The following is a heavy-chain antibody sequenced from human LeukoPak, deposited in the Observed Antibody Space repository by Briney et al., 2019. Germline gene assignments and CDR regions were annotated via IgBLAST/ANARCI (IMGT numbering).Heavy chain of an antibody. V-gene: IGHV3-9*01. CDR2: ISWNSGSI. CDR3: AKDNRRHYTSGPNPDSLH. CDR1: GFIFNNYA. J-gene: IGHJ4*02. D-gene: IGHD6-19*01. Sequence: GRSLRLSCAGSGFIFNNYAMHWVRQPPGKGLEWVSGISWNSGSIDYADSVKGRFTISRDNAKNSLYLQMNSLRVEDTAFFYCAKDNRRHYTSGPNPDSLHWGQGALVTVSS.